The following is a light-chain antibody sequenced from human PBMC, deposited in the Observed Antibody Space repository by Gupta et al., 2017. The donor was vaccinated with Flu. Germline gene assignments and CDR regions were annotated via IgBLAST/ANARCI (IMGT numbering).Light chain of an antibody. V-gene: IGKV1-8*01. CDR2: DAS. CDR3: EQYYSYPRT. CDR1: QGISSY. J-gene: IGKJ1*01. Sequence: IRMAQSPSSFSASTGDRVTITSLASQGISSYLAWNQEKPGKAPKLHIYDASTVQSGIPSRFSGSGYWTYFTLTIRCLQTEDFATYYCEQYYSYPRTFGQGTKVEIK.